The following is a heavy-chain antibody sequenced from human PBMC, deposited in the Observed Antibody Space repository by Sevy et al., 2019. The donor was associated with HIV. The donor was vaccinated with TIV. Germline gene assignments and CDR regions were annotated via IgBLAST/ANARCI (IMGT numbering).Heavy chain of an antibody. CDR1: GYTFTNYV. V-gene: IGHV1-3*01. CDR3: ARDPFRGHDDPDHYFDY. D-gene: IGHD3-3*01. J-gene: IGHJ4*02. Sequence: ASVKVSCKASGYTFTNYVMHWVRQAPGQSLEWMGSINAGDGDTKYPQHFQGRVAITWDTSASTAYLELNSLRSEDTALYYCARDPFRGHDDPDHYFDYWGQGTLVTVSS. CDR2: INAGDGDT.